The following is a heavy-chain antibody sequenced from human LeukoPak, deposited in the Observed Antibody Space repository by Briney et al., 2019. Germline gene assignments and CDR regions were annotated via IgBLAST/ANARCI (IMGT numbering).Heavy chain of an antibody. CDR2: ISGSGGST. Sequence: GGSLRLSCAASGFTFSSYAMSWVRQAPGKGLEWVSAISGSGGSTYYADSVKGRFTISRDNSKNTLYLQMNSLRAGDTAVYYCAKDRMVRGGPTDYWGQGTLVTVSS. J-gene: IGHJ4*02. V-gene: IGHV3-23*01. CDR3: AKDRMVRGGPTDY. D-gene: IGHD3-10*01. CDR1: GFTFSSYA.